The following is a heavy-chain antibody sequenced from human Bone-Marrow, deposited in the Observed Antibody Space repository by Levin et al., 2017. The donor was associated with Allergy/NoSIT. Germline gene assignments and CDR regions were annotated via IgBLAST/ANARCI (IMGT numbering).Heavy chain of an antibody. CDR3: ARDSLGYSSSWYFFDL. CDR2: ISSSGNYI. D-gene: IGHD6-13*01. Sequence: GGSLRLSCTASGFVFTRHTMHWVRQAPGKGLEWVASISSSGNYIMYADSLKGRFTISRDNAKNSLYLQMQSLRGDETAVYYCARDSLGYSSSWYFFDLWGQGTLVTVSS. CDR1: GFVFTRHT. J-gene: IGHJ4*02. V-gene: IGHV3-21*01.